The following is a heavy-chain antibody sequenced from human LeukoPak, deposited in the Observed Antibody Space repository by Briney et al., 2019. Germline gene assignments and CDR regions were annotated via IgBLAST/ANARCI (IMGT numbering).Heavy chain of an antibody. CDR2: ISAYNGNT. CDR1: GYTFTSYG. J-gene: IGHJ5*02. Sequence: GASVKVSCKASGYTFTSYGISWVRQAPGQGLEWMGWISAYNGNTNYAQKLQGRVTMTTDTFTSTAYMELRSLRSDDTAVYYCARDIVVVPAAMRSMDNWFDPWGQGTLVTVSS. D-gene: IGHD2-2*01. CDR3: ARDIVVVPAAMRSMDNWFDP. V-gene: IGHV1-18*01.